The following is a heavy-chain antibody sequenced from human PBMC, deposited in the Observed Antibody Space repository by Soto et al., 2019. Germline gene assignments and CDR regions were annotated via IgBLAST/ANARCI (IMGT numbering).Heavy chain of an antibody. V-gene: IGHV1-18*01. CDR1: GYTFTSYG. D-gene: IGHD1-1*01. J-gene: IGHJ4*02. CDR2: ISAHNGNT. CDR3: ARGRYGDY. Sequence: QVHMVQSGAEVKKPGASVKVSCKGSGYTFTSYGITWVRQAPGQGLEWMGWISAHNGNTDYAQKLQGRVTVTRDTSTSTAYMELRSLRSDDTAVYYCARGRYGDYWGQGALVTVSS.